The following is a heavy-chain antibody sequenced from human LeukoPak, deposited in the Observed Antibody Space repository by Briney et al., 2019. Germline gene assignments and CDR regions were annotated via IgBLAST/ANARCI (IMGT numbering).Heavy chain of an antibody. CDR3: ARDFYDTSGYYYDY. Sequence: GGSLRLSCAASGFTFSSYAMHWVRQAPGKGLEYVSAISSNGGSTYYANSVKGRFTISRDNSKNTLYLQMGSLRAEDTAVYYCARDFYDTSGYYYDYWGQGTLVTVSS. J-gene: IGHJ4*02. CDR2: ISSNGGST. V-gene: IGHV3-64*01. D-gene: IGHD3-22*01. CDR1: GFTFSSYA.